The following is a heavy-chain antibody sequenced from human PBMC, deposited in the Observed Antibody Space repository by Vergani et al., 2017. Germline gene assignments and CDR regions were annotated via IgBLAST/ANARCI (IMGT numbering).Heavy chain of an antibody. D-gene: IGHD3-16*01. Sequence: QVQLQESGPGLVKPSQTLSLTCSVSGGAVNSGSNFWTWIRQPAGKGLEWIGRTSTDGSTNYNPSLQSLVTVSRATAKNQFSLNLMSVTAACTAMYYCAARPRVNLGGGGVVTKRTFDYWSQGSLVTVSS. V-gene: IGHV4-61*02. J-gene: IGHJ4*02. CDR2: TSTDGST. CDR3: AARPRVNLGGGGVVTKRTFDY. CDR1: GGAVNSGSNF.